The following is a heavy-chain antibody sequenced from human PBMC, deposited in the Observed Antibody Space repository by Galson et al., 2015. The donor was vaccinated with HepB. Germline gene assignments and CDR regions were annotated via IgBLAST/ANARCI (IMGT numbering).Heavy chain of an antibody. CDR3: TREHYDFWSGYSADY. J-gene: IGHJ4*02. V-gene: IGHV3-49*03. CDR2: IRSKAYGGTT. D-gene: IGHD3-3*01. Sequence: SLRLSCAASGSTFGDYAMSWFRQAPGKGLEWVGFIRSKAYGGTTEYAASVKGRFTISRDDSKSIAYLQMNSLKTEDTAVYYCTREHYDFWSGYSADYWGQGTLVTVSS. CDR1: GSTFGDYA.